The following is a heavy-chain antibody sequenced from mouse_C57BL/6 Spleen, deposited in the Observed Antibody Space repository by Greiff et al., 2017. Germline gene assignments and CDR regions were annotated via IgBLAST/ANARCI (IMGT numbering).Heavy chain of an antibody. CDR1: GFTFSSYS. CDR3: TRVIYGSSYLYYFDY. D-gene: IGHD1-1*01. CDR2: ISSGGDYI. J-gene: IGHJ2*01. V-gene: IGHV5-9-1*02. Sequence: EVQLVESGEGLVKPGGSLKLSCAASGFTFSSYSMSWVRQTPEKRLEWVAYISSGGDYIYYADTVKGRFTISRDNARNTLYLQMSSLKSEDTAMYYCTRVIYGSSYLYYFDYWGQGTTLTVSS.